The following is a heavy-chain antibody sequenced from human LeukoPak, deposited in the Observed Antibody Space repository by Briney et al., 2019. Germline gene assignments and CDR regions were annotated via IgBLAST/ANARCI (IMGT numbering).Heavy chain of an antibody. CDR1: GFTFSSYG. V-gene: IGHV3-33*01. CDR3: AREWVSDPLYYYYGMDV. CDR2: IWYDGSNK. J-gene: IGHJ6*02. D-gene: IGHD1-26*01. Sequence: GGSLRLSCAASGFTFSSYGMHWVRQAPGKGLEWVAVIWYDGSNKYYADSVKGRFTISRDNSKNTLYLQMNSLRAEDTAVYYCAREWVSDPLYYYYGMDVWGQGTTVTVSS.